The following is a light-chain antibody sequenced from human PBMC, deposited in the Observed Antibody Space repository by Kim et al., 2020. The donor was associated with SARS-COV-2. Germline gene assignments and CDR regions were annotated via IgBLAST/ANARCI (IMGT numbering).Light chain of an antibody. J-gene: IGKJ4*01. CDR2: DAS. Sequence: DIQMTQSPSSVSASVGDRVIITCRASQGIRSWLVWYQQKPGKAPKLLIYDASTLESGVPPRFSGSGSGTDFSLTISSLQPEDFATYFFQPANSFPLTFGGGTKVDIK. CDR3: QPANSFPLT. CDR1: QGIRSW. V-gene: IGKV1-12*01.